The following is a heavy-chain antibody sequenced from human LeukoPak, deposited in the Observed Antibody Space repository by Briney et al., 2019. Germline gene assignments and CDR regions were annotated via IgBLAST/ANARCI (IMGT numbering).Heavy chain of an antibody. CDR3: ARDSHRVPWSMDV. V-gene: IGHV4-30-4*01. CDR2: IYYSGST. Sequence: PSQTLSLTCTVSGGSISSGDYYWSWIRQPPGKGLEWIGYIYYSGSTYYNPSLKSPVTISVDPSKNQFSLTLSSVTAADTAGYYCARDSHRVPWSMDVWGKGTTVTVSS. D-gene: IGHD1-1*01. J-gene: IGHJ6*01. CDR1: GGSISSGDYY.